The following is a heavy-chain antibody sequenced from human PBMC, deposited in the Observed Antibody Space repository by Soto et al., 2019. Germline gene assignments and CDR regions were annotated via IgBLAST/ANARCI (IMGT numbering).Heavy chain of an antibody. Sequence: QLGGSLRLSCAASGFTFSSYSMNWVRQAPGKGLEWVSSISSSGGNTYYADSVKGRFTISRDNSKNTLYLQMNSLRAEDTAVYYCAKGHYDSSGYYYYYYYGMDVWGQGTTVTVSS. V-gene: IGHV3-23*01. J-gene: IGHJ6*02. CDR1: GFTFSSYS. CDR3: AKGHYDSSGYYYYYYYGMDV. D-gene: IGHD3-22*01. CDR2: ISSSGGNT.